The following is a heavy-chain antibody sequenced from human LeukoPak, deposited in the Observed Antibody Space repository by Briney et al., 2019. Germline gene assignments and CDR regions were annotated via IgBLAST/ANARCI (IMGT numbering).Heavy chain of an antibody. V-gene: IGHV3-64*01. CDR1: GFTFSSYA. Sequence: PGGSLRLSCAVSGFTFSSYAMYWVRQAPGKGLEYVSGISSNGASTNYATSVKARFTISRDNSKKTLYLQMGSLRADDMAVYYCARGGGYHWNWGYAFDIWGQGTMVTVSS. D-gene: IGHD1-7*01. CDR2: ISSNGAST. CDR3: ARGGGYHWNWGYAFDI. J-gene: IGHJ3*02.